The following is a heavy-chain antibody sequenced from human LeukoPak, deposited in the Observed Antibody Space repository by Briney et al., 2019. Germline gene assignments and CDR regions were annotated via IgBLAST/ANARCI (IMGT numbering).Heavy chain of an antibody. J-gene: IGHJ3*02. D-gene: IGHD2-2*01. Sequence: PGGSLRLSCAASGFTFSNYAMDWVRQAPGKGLEWVSAISTGGDRAYYADSVKGRFTTSRDNSRNTLYLQLNSLRAEDTAIYYCAVDCRSPSCYGQSAFDIWGQGIMVTVSS. CDR2: ISTGGDRA. CDR3: AVDCRSPSCYGQSAFDI. CDR1: GFTFSNYA. V-gene: IGHV3-23*01.